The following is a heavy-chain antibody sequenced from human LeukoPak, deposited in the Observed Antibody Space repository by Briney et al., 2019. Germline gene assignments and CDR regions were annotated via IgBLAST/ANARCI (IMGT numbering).Heavy chain of an antibody. CDR3: ARPLYDSSGYYFDY. J-gene: IGHJ4*02. V-gene: IGHV1-18*01. CDR1: GYTFTSYG. CDR2: ISAYNGNT. Sequence: ASVKVSCKASGYTFTSYGISWVRQAPGQGLEWMGWISAYNGNTNYARKLQGRVTMTTDTSTSTAYMELRSLRSDDTAVYYCARPLYDSSGYYFDYWGQGTLVTVSS. D-gene: IGHD3-22*01.